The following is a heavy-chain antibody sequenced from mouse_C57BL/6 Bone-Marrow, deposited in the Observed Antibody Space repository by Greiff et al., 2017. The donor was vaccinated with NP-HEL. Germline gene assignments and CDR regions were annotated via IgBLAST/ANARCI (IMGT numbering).Heavy chain of an antibody. Sequence: EVQLQESGPGLVKPSQSLSLTCSVTGYSITSGYYWNWIRQFPGNKLEWMGYISYDGSNNYNPSLKNRISITRDTSKNQFFLKLNSVTTEDTATYYCAREGDYYGSSRWYFDVWGTGTTVTVSS. V-gene: IGHV3-6*01. CDR2: ISYDGSN. CDR3: AREGDYYGSSRWYFDV. J-gene: IGHJ1*03. D-gene: IGHD1-1*01. CDR1: GYSITSGYY.